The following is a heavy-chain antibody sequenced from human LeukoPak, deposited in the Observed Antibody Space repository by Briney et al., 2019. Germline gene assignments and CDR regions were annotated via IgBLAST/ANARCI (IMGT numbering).Heavy chain of an antibody. CDR1: GFTFSSYS. CDR2: ISSTSSYI. V-gene: IGHV3-21*01. J-gene: IGHJ4*02. Sequence: GGSLRLSCAASGFTFSSYSMNWVRQAPGEGLEWVSCISSTSSYIYYADSVKGRFTISRDNTKNSLYLRMSSLRAEDTAVYYCARDRRGYSYGLDYWGQGTLITVSS. D-gene: IGHD5-18*01. CDR3: ARDRRGYSYGLDY.